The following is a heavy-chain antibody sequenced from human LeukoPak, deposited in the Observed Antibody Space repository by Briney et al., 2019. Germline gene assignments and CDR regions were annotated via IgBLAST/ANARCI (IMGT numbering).Heavy chain of an antibody. CDR2: INHSGST. Sequence: SETLSLTCAVYGGSFSGYYWSWIRQPPGKGLEWIGEINHSGSTNYNPSLKSRVTISVDTSKNQFSLKLSSVTAADTAVYYCARGSGSYYKWIDYWGQGTLVTVSS. V-gene: IGHV4-34*01. CDR1: GGSFSGYY. J-gene: IGHJ4*02. D-gene: IGHD1-26*01. CDR3: ARGSGSYYKWIDY.